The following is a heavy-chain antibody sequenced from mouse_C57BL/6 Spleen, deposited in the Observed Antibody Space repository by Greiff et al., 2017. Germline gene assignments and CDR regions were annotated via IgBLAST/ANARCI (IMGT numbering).Heavy chain of an antibody. J-gene: IGHJ2*01. D-gene: IGHD1-1*01. CDR1: GYTFTSYW. V-gene: IGHV1-64*01. Sequence: QVQLQQPGAELVKPGASVKLSCKASGYTFTSYWMHWVKQRPGQGLEWIGMIHPNSGSTNYNEKFKSKATLTVDKSSSTAYMQLSSLTSEDSAVYYCASDTTVVSYYFDYWGQGTTLTVSS. CDR3: ASDTTVVSYYFDY. CDR2: IHPNSGST.